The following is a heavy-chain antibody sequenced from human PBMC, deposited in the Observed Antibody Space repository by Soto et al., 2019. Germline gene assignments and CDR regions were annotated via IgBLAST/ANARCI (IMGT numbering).Heavy chain of an antibody. J-gene: IGHJ6*02. CDR2: IKSKTDGGTT. Sequence: SVSNAWMNWVRQAPGKGLEWVGRIKSKTDGGTTDYAAPVKGRFTISRDDSKNTLYLQMNSLKTEDTAVYYCTTILTSDTAMARYHYYGMNVWGQGTTVTVSS. CDR3: TTILTSDTAMARYHYYGMNV. V-gene: IGHV3-15*07. CDR1: SVSNAW. D-gene: IGHD5-18*01.